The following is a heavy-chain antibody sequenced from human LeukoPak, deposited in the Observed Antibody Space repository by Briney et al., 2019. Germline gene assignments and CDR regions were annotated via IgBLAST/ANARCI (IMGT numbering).Heavy chain of an antibody. CDR3: ATDCSSTSCYILTDTFDI. V-gene: IGHV1-69*13. CDR2: IIPIFGTA. CDR1: GGTFSSYA. Sequence: SVKVSCKASGGTFSSYAISWVRQAPGQGLEWMGGIIPIFGTANYAQKFQGRVTITADESTSTAYMELSSLRSEDTAVYYCATDCSSTSCYILTDTFDIWGQGTMVTVSS. J-gene: IGHJ3*02. D-gene: IGHD2-2*02.